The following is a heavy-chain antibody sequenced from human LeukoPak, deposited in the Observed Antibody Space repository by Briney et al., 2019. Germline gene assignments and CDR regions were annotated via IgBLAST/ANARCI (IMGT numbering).Heavy chain of an antibody. Sequence: SETLSLTCTVSGGSINTNSYYWGWIRQPPGRGLEWIATIYYSGSTYYNPSLKSRVAISVDTSKNQFSLNLTSVTAADTAVYYCARGREWYCSGGSCKANWFDPWGQGTLVTVSS. CDR1: GGSINTNSYY. CDR3: ARGREWYCSGGSCKANWFDP. D-gene: IGHD2-15*01. CDR2: IYYSGST. J-gene: IGHJ5*02. V-gene: IGHV4-39*01.